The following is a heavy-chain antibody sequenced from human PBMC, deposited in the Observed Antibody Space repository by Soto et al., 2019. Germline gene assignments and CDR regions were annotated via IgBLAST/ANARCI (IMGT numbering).Heavy chain of an antibody. Sequence: ASVKVSCKASGDTFTTYDINWVRQATGHGLEWMGWINPNSGNIGYAQRFQGRVTMTRDTAIRTAYMEVSSLRSDDTAVYYCARGRASGSYYLLDYWGQGTLVTVST. J-gene: IGHJ4*02. V-gene: IGHV1-8*01. CDR3: ARGRASGSYYLLDY. CDR1: GDTFTTYD. D-gene: IGHD3-10*01. CDR2: INPNSGNI.